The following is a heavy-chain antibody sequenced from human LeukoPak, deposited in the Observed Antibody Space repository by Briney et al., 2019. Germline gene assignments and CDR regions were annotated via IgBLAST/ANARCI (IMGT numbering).Heavy chain of an antibody. J-gene: IGHJ5*02. CDR2: IYTSGST. V-gene: IGHV4-4*07. CDR1: GGSISSYY. CDR3: ARGSNWNYALEFDP. Sequence: PSETLSLTCTVSGGSISSYYWSWIRQRAGKGLEWIGRIYTSGSTNYNPSLKSRVTISVDKSKNQFSLKLSSVTAADTAVYYCARGSNWNYALEFDPWGQGTLVTVSS. D-gene: IGHD1-7*01.